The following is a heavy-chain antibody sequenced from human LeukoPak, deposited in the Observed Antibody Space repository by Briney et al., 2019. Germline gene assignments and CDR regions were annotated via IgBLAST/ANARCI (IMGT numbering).Heavy chain of an antibody. CDR2: IYSGGST. J-gene: IGHJ6*02. CDR1: GFTFSSYA. V-gene: IGHV3-53*04. D-gene: IGHD3-3*01. CDR3: ARDRRFFGNGMDV. Sequence: GGSLRLSCAASGFTFSSYAMSWVRQAPGKGLEWVSVIYSGGSTYYADSVKGRFTISRHNSKNTLYLQMNSLRAEDTAVYYCARDRRFFGNGMDVWGQGTTVTVSS.